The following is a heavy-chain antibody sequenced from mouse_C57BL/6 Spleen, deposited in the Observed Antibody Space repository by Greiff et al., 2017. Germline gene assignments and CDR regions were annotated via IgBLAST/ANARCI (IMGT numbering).Heavy chain of an antibody. D-gene: IGHD2-5*01. CDR2: IDPSDSET. CDR1: GYTFTSYW. CDR3: ARAYYSNLYAMDY. Sequence: QVQLQQPGAELVRPGSSVKLSCKASGYTFTSYWMHWVKQRPIQGLEWIGNIDPSDSETHYNQKFKDKDTLTVDKSSSTAYMQLSSLTSEDSAVYYCARAYYSNLYAMDYWGQGTSVTVSS. V-gene: IGHV1-52*01. J-gene: IGHJ4*01.